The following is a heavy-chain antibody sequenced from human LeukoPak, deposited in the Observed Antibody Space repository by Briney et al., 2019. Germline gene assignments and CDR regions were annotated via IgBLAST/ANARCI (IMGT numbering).Heavy chain of an antibody. CDR3: ARAPSEIGGYYPEYFRH. Sequence: GGSLRLSCAASGFTFSSFWMHWIRQVPGKGLVWVSRIKSDGSTNYADSVKGRFTISRDNAKNTVSLQMNSLRVEDTGVYYCARAPSEIGGYYPEYFRHWGQGTLVTISS. CDR2: IKSDGST. D-gene: IGHD3-22*01. CDR1: GFTFSSFW. V-gene: IGHV3-74*01. J-gene: IGHJ1*01.